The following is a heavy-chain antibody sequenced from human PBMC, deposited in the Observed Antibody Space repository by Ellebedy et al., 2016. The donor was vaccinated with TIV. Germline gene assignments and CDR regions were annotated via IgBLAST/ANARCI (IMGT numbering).Heavy chain of an antibody. J-gene: IGHJ4*02. CDR3: VAFTVNFDF. D-gene: IGHD3-3*02. V-gene: IGHV3-23*01. CDR1: GFTFATYA. CDR2: ISGCGDNT. Sequence: GGSLRLXXAASGFTFATYAMSWVRQAPGKGLEWVSAISGCGDNTYYADSVKGRFTISRDNSKNTLYLQLNSPRAEDTAIYYCVAFTVNFDFWGQGTLVTVSP.